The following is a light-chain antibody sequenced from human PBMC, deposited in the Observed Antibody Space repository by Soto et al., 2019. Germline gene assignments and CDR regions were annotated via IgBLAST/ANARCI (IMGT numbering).Light chain of an antibody. CDR2: DAS. V-gene: IGKV1-5*01. J-gene: IGKJ1*01. Sequence: DIHMTQTPSTLSASVGDRVTINCRASQNVNDYLAWYQQKPGNSPKVLIYDASTLERGVPSRFSGSGSGTEFTLTISGLQADDFATYYCQQYSSHRTFGQGTKVDVK. CDR3: QQYSSHRT. CDR1: QNVNDY.